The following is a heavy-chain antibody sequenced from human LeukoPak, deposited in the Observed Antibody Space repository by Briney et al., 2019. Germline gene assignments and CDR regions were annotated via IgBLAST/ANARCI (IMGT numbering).Heavy chain of an antibody. V-gene: IGHV1-8*01. CDR3: ARVIWGPVDYYYMDV. D-gene: IGHD3-16*01. J-gene: IGHJ6*03. Sequence: ASVKVSCKASGYTFTSYDINWVRQATGQGLEWMGWMNPNSGNTGYAQKFQGRVTMTRNTSISTAYMGLSSLRSEDTAVYYCARVIWGPVDYYYMDVWGKGTTVTVSS. CDR2: MNPNSGNT. CDR1: GYTFTSYD.